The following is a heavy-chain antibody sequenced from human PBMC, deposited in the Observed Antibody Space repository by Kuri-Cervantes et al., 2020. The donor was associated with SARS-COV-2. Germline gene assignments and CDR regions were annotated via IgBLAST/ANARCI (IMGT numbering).Heavy chain of an antibody. J-gene: IGHJ6*03. Sequence: GGSLRLSCAASGFTFSGSAMHWVRQASGKGLEWVGRIRSKANSYATAYAASVKGRFTISRDDSKNTAYLQMNSLKTEDTAVYYCARKRTDMDVWGKGTTVTVSS. V-gene: IGHV3-73*01. CDR1: GFTFSGSA. D-gene: IGHD1-14*01. CDR3: ARKRTDMDV. CDR2: IRSKANSYAT.